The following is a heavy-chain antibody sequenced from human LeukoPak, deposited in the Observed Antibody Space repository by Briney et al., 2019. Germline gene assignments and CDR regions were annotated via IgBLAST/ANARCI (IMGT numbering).Heavy chain of an antibody. CDR2: INPSGGST. CDR1: GYTFTTYY. D-gene: IGHD3-9*01. J-gene: IGHJ4*02. CDR3: ARGSRPVYNLLTGKRYFDY. Sequence: ASVKVSCKASGYTFTTYYVHWKRQAPGQGLERMGIINPSGGSTTYAQKFRGRLTITSDMSTSTVYMELSSLRSEDTAVYYCARGSRPVYNLLTGKRYFDYWGRGTLLTVSS. V-gene: IGHV1-46*01.